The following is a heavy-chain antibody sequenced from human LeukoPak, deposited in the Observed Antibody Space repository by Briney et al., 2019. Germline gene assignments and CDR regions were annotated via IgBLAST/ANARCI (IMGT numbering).Heavy chain of an antibody. Sequence: GGSLRPSCAASGFSFSNYWMDWVRQAPGKGLEWVANIKQDGSEKKCLDSVKGRFTISRDNAQNSLYLQMNSLRVEDTAVYYCTRSLDEWGQGTLVTVSS. D-gene: IGHD3-16*01. V-gene: IGHV3-7*02. CDR2: IKQDGSEK. J-gene: IGHJ4*02. CDR3: TRSLDE. CDR1: GFSFSNYW.